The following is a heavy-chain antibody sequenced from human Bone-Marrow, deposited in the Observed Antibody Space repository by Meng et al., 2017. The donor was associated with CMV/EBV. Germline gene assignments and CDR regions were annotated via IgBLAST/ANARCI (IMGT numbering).Heavy chain of an antibody. J-gene: IGHJ4*02. D-gene: IGHD1-1*01. Sequence: SETLSLTCTVSGGSVSSGSYYWSWIRQPPGKGLEWIGYIYYSGSTNYNPSLKSRVTISVDTSKNQFSLKLSSVTAADTAVYYCARDGSPNLPIDYWGQGKLVNVAS. CDR2: IYYSGST. V-gene: IGHV4-61*01. CDR3: ARDGSPNLPIDY. CDR1: GGSVSSGSYY.